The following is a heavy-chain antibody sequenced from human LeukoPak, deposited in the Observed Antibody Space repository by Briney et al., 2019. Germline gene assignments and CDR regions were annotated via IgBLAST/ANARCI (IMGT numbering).Heavy chain of an antibody. CDR3: ARARSAFNYPRYFDY. CDR1: GGSFIRSSFN. J-gene: IGHJ4*02. CDR2: IHYTEST. D-gene: IGHD5-24*01. V-gene: IGHV4-39*07. Sequence: SETLSLTCTVSGGSFIRSSFNWGWIRQPPGKGLEWIGSIHYTESTSYNVSLKSRVTISIDASKNQFSLKLSSVTAADTAVYYCARARSAFNYPRYFDYWGQGALVTVSS.